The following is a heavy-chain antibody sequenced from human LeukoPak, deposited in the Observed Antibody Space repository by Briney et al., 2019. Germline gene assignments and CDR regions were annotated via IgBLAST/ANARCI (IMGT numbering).Heavy chain of an antibody. CDR2: IYTSGST. Sequence: SETLSLTCTVSGGSISSHYWIWIRQRAGKGPEGMGRIYTSGSTNYNPSLKSRVTMSVDTSNTQYSLKLSSVTAADTAVYYCAQVNYGDYGNWFDPWGQGTLVTVSS. J-gene: IGHJ5*02. CDR1: GGSISSHY. CDR3: AQVNYGDYGNWFDP. V-gene: IGHV4-4*07. D-gene: IGHD4-17*01.